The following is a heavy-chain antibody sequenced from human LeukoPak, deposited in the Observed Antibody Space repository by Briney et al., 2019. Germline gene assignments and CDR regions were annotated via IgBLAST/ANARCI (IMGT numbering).Heavy chain of an antibody. V-gene: IGHV4-4*07. CDR1: GDSISGFY. CDR2: VYSSGNSGTT. Sequence: SETLSLTCTVSGDSISGFYWSWIQQPAGKGLEWIGRVYSSGNSGTTNYNPSLQSRVTVSLDTSKNQVSLKLTSVTAADTAVYFCARECRMIAFDIWGQGTMVTVSS. D-gene: IGHD2-15*01. J-gene: IGHJ3*02. CDR3: ARECRMIAFDI.